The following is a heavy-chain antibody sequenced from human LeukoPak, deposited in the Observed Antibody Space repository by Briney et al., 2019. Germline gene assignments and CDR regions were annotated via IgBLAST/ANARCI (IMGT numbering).Heavy chain of an antibody. CDR3: AGVLSGRGSLYDYYYYMDV. V-gene: IGHV3-66*01. Sequence: GGSLRLSCAASGFTFSSYGMSWVRQAPGKGLEWVSVIYSGGSTYYADSVKGRLTISRDNSKNTLYLQMNSLRAEDTAVYYCAGVLSGRGSLYDYYYYMDVWGKGTTVTISS. CDR2: IYSGGST. D-gene: IGHD3-10*01. CDR1: GFTFSSYG. J-gene: IGHJ6*03.